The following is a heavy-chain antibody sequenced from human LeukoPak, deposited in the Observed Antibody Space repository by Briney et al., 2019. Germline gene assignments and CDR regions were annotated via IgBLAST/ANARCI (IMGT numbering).Heavy chain of an antibody. Sequence: SETLSLTCTVSGGSISSYYWGWIRQPPGKGLEWIGSIYYSGSTYYNPSLKSRVTISVDTSKNQFSLKLSSVTAADTAVYYCARDRPTAGGGDYWGQGTLVTVSS. V-gene: IGHV4-39*07. J-gene: IGHJ4*02. CDR2: IYYSGST. CDR1: GGSISSYY. D-gene: IGHD2-21*02. CDR3: ARDRPTAGGGDY.